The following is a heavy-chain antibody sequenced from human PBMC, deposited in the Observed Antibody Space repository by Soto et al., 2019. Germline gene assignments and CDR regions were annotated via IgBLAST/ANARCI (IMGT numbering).Heavy chain of an antibody. J-gene: IGHJ4*02. CDR2: ISGPSSSI. Sequence: GGSLRLSCAAGGCTFCDYTMTWVRQAPGKGLEWVSTISGPSSSIYYADSVKARFTVSRENSNNPLYLHMNTLRAEDTDLYYCASADVVLMVNSTDLDFWGQGTLVNVSS. V-gene: IGHV3-23*01. CDR3: ASADVVLMVNSTDLDF. D-gene: IGHD2-8*01. CDR1: GCTFCDYT.